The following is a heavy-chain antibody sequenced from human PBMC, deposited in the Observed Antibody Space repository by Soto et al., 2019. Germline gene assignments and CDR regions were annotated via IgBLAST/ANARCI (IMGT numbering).Heavy chain of an antibody. Sequence: SETLSLTCTVSGGSISSYYWSWIRQPPGKGLEWIGDIYYSGSTNYNPSLKSRVSISVDKSKNQLSLNLSSVTAADTAVYYCARRYGDYFDYWGQGTLVTVSS. D-gene: IGHD4-17*01. V-gene: IGHV4-59*01. J-gene: IGHJ4*02. CDR2: IYYSGST. CDR3: ARRYGDYFDY. CDR1: GGSISSYY.